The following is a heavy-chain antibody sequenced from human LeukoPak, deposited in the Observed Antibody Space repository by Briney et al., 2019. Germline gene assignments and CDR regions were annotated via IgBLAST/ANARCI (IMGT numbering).Heavy chain of an antibody. V-gene: IGHV3-30-3*01. Sequence: GRSLRLSCSVSGFNFKSYSMHWVRQAPGKGLEWVALISYDGSEKDYADSVKGRFTISRDNSKSTVDLQMNNLRPEDTALYFCAKVWDTLVVLPPFDYWGQGTMVTVSS. CDR2: ISYDGSEK. J-gene: IGHJ4*02. D-gene: IGHD2-15*01. CDR3: AKVWDTLVVLPPFDY. CDR1: GFNFKSYS.